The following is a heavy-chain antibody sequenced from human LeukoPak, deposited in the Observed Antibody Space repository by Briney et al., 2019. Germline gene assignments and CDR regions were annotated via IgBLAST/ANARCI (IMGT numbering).Heavy chain of an antibody. CDR1: GGSISSYY. J-gene: IGHJ1*01. Sequence: SETLSLTCTVSGGSISSYYWSWIRQPPGKGLEWIGYIYYSGSTNYNPSLKSRVTISVDTSKNQFSLKLSSVTAADTAVYYCATYSSTGIFQHWGQGTLVTVSS. V-gene: IGHV4-59*01. D-gene: IGHD6-13*01. CDR3: ATYSSTGIFQH. CDR2: IYYSGST.